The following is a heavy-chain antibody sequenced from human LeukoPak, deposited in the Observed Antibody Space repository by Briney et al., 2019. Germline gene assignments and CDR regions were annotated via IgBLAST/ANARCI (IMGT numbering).Heavy chain of an antibody. CDR3: ARGDFWSGDYTDAFDV. J-gene: IGHJ3*01. D-gene: IGHD3-3*01. Sequence: GGSLRLSCEASGFRFSDYYMSWVRQAPGKGLEWVANIKPDGSEKYCIDSVKGRFTVSRDNAKNSLYLQMNSLRAGDTAVYYCARGDFWSGDYTDAFDVWGQGTMVTVSS. CDR2: IKPDGSEK. CDR1: GFRFSDYY. V-gene: IGHV3-7*04.